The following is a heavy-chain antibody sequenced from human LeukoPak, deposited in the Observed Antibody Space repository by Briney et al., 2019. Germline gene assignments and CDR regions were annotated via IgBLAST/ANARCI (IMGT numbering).Heavy chain of an antibody. J-gene: IGHJ5*02. D-gene: IGHD3-10*01. CDR3: ARDSRTPSLWFGDPPEWFDP. V-gene: IGHV1-2*02. CDR2: INPNSGGT. CDR1: GYTFTGYY. Sequence: GASVKVSCKASGYTFTGYYMHWVRQAPGQGLEWMGWINPNSGGTNYAQKFQGRVTITRDTSISAAYMELSSLRSEDTAVYYCARDSRTPSLWFGDPPEWFDPWGQGTLVTVSS.